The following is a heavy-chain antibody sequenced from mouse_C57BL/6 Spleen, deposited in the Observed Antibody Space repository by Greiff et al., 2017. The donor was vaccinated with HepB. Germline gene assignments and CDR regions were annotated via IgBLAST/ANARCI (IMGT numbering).Heavy chain of an antibody. CDR3: ARGDYGSPHWYFDV. D-gene: IGHD1-1*01. CDR1: GYTFTSYW. Sequence: QVQLQQPGAELVKPGASVKLSCKASGYTFTSYWMQWVKQRPGQGLEWIGEIDPSDSYTNYNQKFKGKATLTVDTSSSTAYMQLSSLTSEDSAVYYCARGDYGSPHWYFDVWGTGTTVTVSS. V-gene: IGHV1-50*01. CDR2: IDPSDSYT. J-gene: IGHJ1*03.